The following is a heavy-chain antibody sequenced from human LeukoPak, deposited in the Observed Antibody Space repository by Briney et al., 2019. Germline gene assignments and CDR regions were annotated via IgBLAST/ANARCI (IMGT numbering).Heavy chain of an antibody. D-gene: IGHD4-17*01. CDR3: ARQGDGDYERYFDY. J-gene: IGHJ4*02. Sequence: PSETLSLTCAVYGGSFSGYYWSWIRQPPGKGLEWIGEINHSGSTNYNPSLKSRVTISVDTSKNQFSLKLSSVTAADTAVYYCARQGDGDYERYFDYWGQGTLVTVSS. CDR2: INHSGST. CDR1: GGSFSGYY. V-gene: IGHV4-34*01.